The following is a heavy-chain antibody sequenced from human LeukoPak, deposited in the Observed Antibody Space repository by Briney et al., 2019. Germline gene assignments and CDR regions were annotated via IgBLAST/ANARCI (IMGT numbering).Heavy chain of an antibody. CDR1: GYTFTGYY. D-gene: IGHD4-17*01. V-gene: IGHV1-8*03. Sequence: ASVKVSCKASGYTFTGYYMHWVRQATGQGLEWMGWMNPNSGNTGYAQKFQGRVTITRNTSISTAYMELSSLRPEDTAVYYCARAAYGDYAFDYWGQGTLVTVSS. CDR2: MNPNSGNT. CDR3: ARAAYGDYAFDY. J-gene: IGHJ4*02.